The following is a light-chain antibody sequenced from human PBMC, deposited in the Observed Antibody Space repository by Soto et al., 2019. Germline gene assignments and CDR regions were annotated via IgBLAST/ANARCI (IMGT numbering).Light chain of an antibody. V-gene: IGKV1-6*01. CDR2: AAS. Sequence: AIQMTQSPSSLSASVGGRVTITCRASQGIRNDLGWYQQKPGKAPKLLISAASTLHSGVPSRFSGSGSGTDFTLTISRLQPEDFATYYCLQDDSYPLTFGGGTKVEI. J-gene: IGKJ4*01. CDR3: LQDDSYPLT. CDR1: QGIRND.